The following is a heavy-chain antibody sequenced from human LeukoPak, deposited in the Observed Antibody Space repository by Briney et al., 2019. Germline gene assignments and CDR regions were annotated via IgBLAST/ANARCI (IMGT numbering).Heavy chain of an antibody. CDR1: GFIFSSYW. J-gene: IGHJ4*02. Sequence: GRSLRLSCAASGFIFSSYWMTWVRQAPGKGLEWVANIKQAGSENSYVDSVKGRFTISRDNAKNSLYLQINSLRAEDTAVYYCARVRGDYYLDYWGQGTLVTVSS. V-gene: IGHV3-7*01. CDR2: IKQAGSEN. CDR3: ARVRGDYYLDY. D-gene: IGHD3-16*01.